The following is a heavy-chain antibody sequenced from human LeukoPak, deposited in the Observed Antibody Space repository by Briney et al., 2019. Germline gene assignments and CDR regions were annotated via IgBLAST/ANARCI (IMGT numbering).Heavy chain of an antibody. Sequence: PSETPSLTCTVSGGSISSSSYYWGWIRQPPGKGLEWIGSIYYSGSTYYNPSLKSRVTISVDTSKNQFSLKLSSVTAADTAVYYCARLGIIYDSSGYSHHLPVDYWGQGTLVTVSS. CDR1: GGSISSSSYY. CDR2: IYYSGST. CDR3: ARLGIIYDSSGYSHHLPVDY. V-gene: IGHV4-39*01. D-gene: IGHD3-22*01. J-gene: IGHJ4*02.